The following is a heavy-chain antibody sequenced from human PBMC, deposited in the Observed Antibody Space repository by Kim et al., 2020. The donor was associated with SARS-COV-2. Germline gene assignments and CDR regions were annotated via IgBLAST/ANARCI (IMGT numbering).Heavy chain of an antibody. D-gene: IGHD2-15*01. V-gene: IGHV3-21*01. Sequence: GGSLRLSCVVSGFSFSSYSMNWVRQTPGKGLEWVSSIDSSSSYIYYADSVKGRFTISRDNAKNSLYLQMNSLRAEDTAVYYCVRGLRCSGGSGGSCYSYYYYGMDVWGQGTTVTVSS. CDR1: GFSFSSYS. CDR2: IDSSSSYI. J-gene: IGHJ6*02. CDR3: VRGLRCSGGSGGSCYSYYYYGMDV.